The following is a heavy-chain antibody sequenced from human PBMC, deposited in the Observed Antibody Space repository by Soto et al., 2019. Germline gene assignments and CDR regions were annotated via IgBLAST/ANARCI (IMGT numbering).Heavy chain of an antibody. CDR3: ARGVDIVVVVAAHDAFDI. V-gene: IGHV1-46*01. CDR2: INPSGGST. CDR1: GYTFTSYY. J-gene: IGHJ3*02. D-gene: IGHD2-15*01. Sequence: QVQLVQSGAEVKKPGASVKVSCKASGYTFTSYYMHWVRQAPGQGLEWMGIINPSGGSTSYAQKFQGRVTMTRDTSTSTVYMELSSLRSEDTAVYYCARGVDIVVVVAAHDAFDIWGQGTMVTVSS.